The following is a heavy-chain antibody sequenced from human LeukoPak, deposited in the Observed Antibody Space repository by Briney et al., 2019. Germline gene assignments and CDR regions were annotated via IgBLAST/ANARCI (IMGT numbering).Heavy chain of an antibody. Sequence: SETLSLTCTVSGGSISISSYYWGWIRQPPGKGLEWIGSIYYSGSTNYNPSLKSRVTISVDTSKNQFSLKLSSVTAADTALYYCARQQYYYDNSGSWFYYYGMDVWGPGTTVTVSS. D-gene: IGHD3-22*01. CDR3: ARQQYYYDNSGSWFYYYGMDV. V-gene: IGHV4-39*01. CDR2: IYYSGST. CDR1: GGSISISSYY. J-gene: IGHJ6*02.